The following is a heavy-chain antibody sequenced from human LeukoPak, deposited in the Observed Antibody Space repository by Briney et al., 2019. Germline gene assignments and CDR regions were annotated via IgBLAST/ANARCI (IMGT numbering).Heavy chain of an antibody. V-gene: IGHV3-21*01. Sequence: GGSLRLSCAASGFTFRTYSMNWVRQAPGKGLEWVSSISSGSSYIYYADSVKGRFTISRDNANNSLYLQMNSLRADDTAVYYCVRDLHIPGQFDPWGQGTLVTVSS. D-gene: IGHD2-21*01. CDR3: VRDLHIPGQFDP. CDR1: GFTFRTYS. CDR2: ISSGSSYI. J-gene: IGHJ5*02.